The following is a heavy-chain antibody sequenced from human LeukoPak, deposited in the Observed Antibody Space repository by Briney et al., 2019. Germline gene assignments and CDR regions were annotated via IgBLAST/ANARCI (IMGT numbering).Heavy chain of an antibody. CDR2: INPNSGGT. Sequence: GASVKVSCKASGYTFTGYYMHWVRQAPGQGLEWMGWINPNSGGTNYAQKFQGRVTMTRDTSTSTVYMELSSLRSEDTAVYYCARTYYYDSSGYYYDAFDIWGQGTMVTVSS. D-gene: IGHD3-22*01. CDR1: GYTFTGYY. CDR3: ARTYYYDSSGYYYDAFDI. J-gene: IGHJ3*02. V-gene: IGHV1-2*02.